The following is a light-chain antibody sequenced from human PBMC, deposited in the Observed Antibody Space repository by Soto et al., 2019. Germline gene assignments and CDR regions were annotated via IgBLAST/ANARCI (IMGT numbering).Light chain of an antibody. CDR3: QQLNSYVFA. V-gene: IGKV1-9*01. CDR2: AAS. J-gene: IGKJ3*01. Sequence: DIQLTQSPSFLSASVGDRVTITCRASQDVIRYLAWYQQKPGKAPNLLIYAASTLRSGVPSRFSGSGSETEFTLTISSLQPEDFATYYCQQLNSYVFAFGPGTKVDIK. CDR1: QDVIRY.